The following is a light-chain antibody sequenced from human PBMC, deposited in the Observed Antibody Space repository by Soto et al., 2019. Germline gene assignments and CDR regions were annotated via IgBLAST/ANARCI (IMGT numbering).Light chain of an antibody. CDR1: QTISSW. V-gene: IGKV1-5*03. CDR2: KAS. Sequence: DIQMTQSPSTLSASLGDRVTITCRASQTISSWLAWYQQKPGKAPKLLIYKASYLKSGVPSRFSGSGSGTEFTLTINNLQPDDFASYYCQQYNGYSRTFGQGTK. CDR3: QQYNGYSRT. J-gene: IGKJ1*01.